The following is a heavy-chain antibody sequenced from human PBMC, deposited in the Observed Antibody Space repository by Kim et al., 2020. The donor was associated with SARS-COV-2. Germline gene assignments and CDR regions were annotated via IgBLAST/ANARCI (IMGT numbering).Heavy chain of an antibody. J-gene: IGHJ4*02. CDR1: GYIFTDYV. V-gene: IGHV1-2*02. CDR3: ARDFKGTANWEFDY. Sequence: ASVKVSCKASGYIFTDYVLQWVRLAPGRGLEWLGWIYSKTGETKYTQRFQDRVTLTRDTSISTAYMELSGLGSDDTAVYYCARDFKGTANWEFDYWGQGTLVTVSS. D-gene: IGHD1-1*01. CDR2: IYSKTGET.